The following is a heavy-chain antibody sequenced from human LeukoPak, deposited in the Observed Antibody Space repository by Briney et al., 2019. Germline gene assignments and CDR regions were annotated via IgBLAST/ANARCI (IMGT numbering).Heavy chain of an antibody. J-gene: IGHJ6*04. CDR2: IPYDGNEK. CDR3: AKAYGSRLLKGDHQNMDV. Sequence: GGSLRLSCVAPGLIFSNYGMHWVRQAPGKGLDWVSFIPYDGNEKQYADSMRGRVTISRDNSKGTLFLQMTSLRPEDTAVYYCAKAYGSRLLKGDHQNMDVWGKGTTVIVSS. CDR1: GLIFSNYG. D-gene: IGHD2-21*02. V-gene: IGHV3-30*02.